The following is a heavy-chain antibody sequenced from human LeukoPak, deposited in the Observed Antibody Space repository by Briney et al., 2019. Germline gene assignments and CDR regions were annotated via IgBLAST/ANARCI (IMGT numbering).Heavy chain of an antibody. CDR2: ISSSGSTI. J-gene: IGHJ4*02. CDR1: GFTFSDYY. CDR3: ASIVYSGYDSNDF. Sequence: GGSLRLSCAASGFTFSDYYMSWIRQAPGKGLEWVSYISSSGSTIYYADSLKGRFTISRDNAKNSLYLQMNSLRAEDTAVYYCASIVYSGYDSNDFWGQGTLVTVSS. D-gene: IGHD5-12*01. V-gene: IGHV3-11*04.